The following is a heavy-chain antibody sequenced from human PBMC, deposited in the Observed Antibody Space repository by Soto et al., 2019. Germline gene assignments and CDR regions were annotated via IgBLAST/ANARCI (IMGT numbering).Heavy chain of an antibody. Sequence: QVQLVQSGGEVRKPGASVKVSCKASGYTFRTYGINCVRQAPGQGLEWMAWINTYNGNTDYAQKFQDRVTLTTDPSTSTAYMELRSLRSDDTAVYYCAKSPRNEVETDWGQGTLVSVSS. J-gene: IGHJ4*02. CDR2: INTYNGNT. CDR3: AKSPRNEVETD. CDR1: GYTFRTYG. D-gene: IGHD5-18*01. V-gene: IGHV1-18*01.